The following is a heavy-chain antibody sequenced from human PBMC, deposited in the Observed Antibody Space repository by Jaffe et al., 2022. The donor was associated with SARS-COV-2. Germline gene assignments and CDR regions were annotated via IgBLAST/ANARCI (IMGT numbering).Heavy chain of an antibody. CDR1: GYSFTSYW. V-gene: IGHV5-51*01. CDR2: IYPGDSDT. D-gene: IGHD6-13*01. Sequence: EVQLVQSGAEVKKPGESLKISCKGSGYSFTSYWIGWVRQMPGKGLEWMGIIYPGDSDTRYSPSFQGQVTISADKSISTAYLQWSSLKASDTAMYYCARHPPYTAAVVYYFDYWGQGTLVTVSS. CDR3: ARHPPYTAAVVYYFDY. J-gene: IGHJ4*02.